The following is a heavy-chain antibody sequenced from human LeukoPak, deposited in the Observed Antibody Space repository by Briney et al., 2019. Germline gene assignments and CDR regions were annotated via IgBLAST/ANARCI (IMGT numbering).Heavy chain of an antibody. V-gene: IGHV3-33*01. CDR2: IWYDGSKN. D-gene: IGHD2-2*02. CDR3: ARAPYTTGRSFYFDS. CDR1: GFTFRNYG. Sequence: GGSLRLSCAASGFTFRNYGMHWVRQAPGKGLEWVAIIWYDGSKNYYADSVKGRFTIYRDNFNNTLYLQMNSLRAEDTALYYCARAPYTTGRSFYFDSWGQGTLVTVSS. J-gene: IGHJ4*02.